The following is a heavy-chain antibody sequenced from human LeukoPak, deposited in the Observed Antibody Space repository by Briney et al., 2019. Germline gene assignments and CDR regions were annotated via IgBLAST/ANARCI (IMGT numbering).Heavy chain of an antibody. Sequence: PGGSLRLSCAASGFTFSSYSMNWVRQAPGKGLEWVAFIRYDGSNKYYADSVKGRFTISRDNSKNTLYLQMNSLRAEDTAVYYCAKDSVVVVPAAIGPFFDYWGQGTLVTVSS. CDR3: AKDSVVVVPAAIGPFFDY. CDR2: IRYDGSNK. J-gene: IGHJ4*02. CDR1: GFTFSSYS. D-gene: IGHD2-2*01. V-gene: IGHV3-30*02.